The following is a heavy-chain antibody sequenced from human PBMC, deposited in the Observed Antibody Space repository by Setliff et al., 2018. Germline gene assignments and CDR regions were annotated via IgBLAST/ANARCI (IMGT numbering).Heavy chain of an antibody. Sequence: SVKVSCKASGGTFRSYGISWVRQAPGQGLEWMGGTIPMFSSANYAQKFQGRVTIITDEFTGTAYMELSSLRTEDTAVYYCAREGVDIRSSTDYRYYMDVWGKGTTVTVSS. J-gene: IGHJ6*03. CDR2: TIPMFSSA. CDR1: GGTFRSYG. V-gene: IGHV1-69*05. D-gene: IGHD5-12*01. CDR3: AREGVDIRSSTDYRYYMDV.